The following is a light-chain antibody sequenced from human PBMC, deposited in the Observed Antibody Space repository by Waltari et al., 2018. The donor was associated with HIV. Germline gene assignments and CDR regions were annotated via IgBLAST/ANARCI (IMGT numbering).Light chain of an antibody. CDR2: DDD. V-gene: IGLV3-21*04. Sequence: SYVLTQPPSESVAPGKTARITCEGKNIGVKSVHWYQQKPGQAPVLVIYDDDDRPSGMPERFSGSSSGNTATLTINRVEAGDEADYYCQVWDSSSDHRIFGGGTKLTVL. J-gene: IGLJ2*01. CDR1: NIGVKS. CDR3: QVWDSSSDHRI.